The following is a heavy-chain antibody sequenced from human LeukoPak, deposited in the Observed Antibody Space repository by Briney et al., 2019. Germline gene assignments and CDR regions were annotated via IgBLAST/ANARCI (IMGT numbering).Heavy chain of an antibody. CDR3: ARPPGL. J-gene: IGHJ2*01. V-gene: IGHV4-4*07. CDR1: NGSISSYY. CDR2: IYTSGNT. Sequence: SETLSLTCTVSNGSISSYYWSWIRQPAGKGLEWIGRIYTSGNTNYNPSLKSRVTISVDASKNQFSLRLTSVTAADTAVYYCARPPGLWGRGTLVTVSS.